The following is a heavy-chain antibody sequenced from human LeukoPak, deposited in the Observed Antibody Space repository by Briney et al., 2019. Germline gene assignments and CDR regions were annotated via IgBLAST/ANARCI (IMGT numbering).Heavy chain of an antibody. V-gene: IGHV1-2*02. J-gene: IGHJ5*02. CDR3: ARARHYGTKINWFDP. CDR2: ISPNSGGT. CDR1: GYTFTGYY. D-gene: IGHD3-16*01. Sequence: ASVKVSCKASGYTFTGYYMHWVRQAPGRGLEWMGWISPNSGGTNYAQKFQGRVTMTRDTSISTAYMELSRLRSDDTAVYYCARARHYGTKINWFDPWGQGTLVTVSS.